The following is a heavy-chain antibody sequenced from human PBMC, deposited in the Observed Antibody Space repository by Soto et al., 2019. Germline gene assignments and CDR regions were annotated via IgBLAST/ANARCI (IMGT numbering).Heavy chain of an antibody. V-gene: IGHV4-61*01. CDR2: IYYSGST. Sequence: QVQLQESGPGLVKPSETLSLTYTVSGGSVSSGSYYWSWIRQPPGKGLEWIGYIYYSGSTNYNPSLKRRVTISVDTSKNQFSLKLSSVTAADTAVYYCARDRSVSCSSTSCYSADYYGMDVWGQGTTVTVSS. CDR3: ARDRSVSCSSTSCYSADYYGMDV. J-gene: IGHJ6*02. CDR1: GGSVSSGSYY. D-gene: IGHD2-2*01.